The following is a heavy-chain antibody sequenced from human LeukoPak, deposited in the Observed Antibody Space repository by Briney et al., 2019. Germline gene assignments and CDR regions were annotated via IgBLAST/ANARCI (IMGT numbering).Heavy chain of an antibody. CDR3: ARGVAAGVDF. CDR2: MSPNSGKT. CDR1: GYTFTSLD. V-gene: IGHV1-8*01. D-gene: IGHD6-13*01. J-gene: IGHJ4*02. Sequence: EASVKVSCKASGYTFTSLDVNWMRQAPGQGLERMGWMSPNSGKTGYAQNFQGRVTMTRDASISTAYMELSSLTSEDTAVYYCARGVAAGVDFWGRGTLITVSS.